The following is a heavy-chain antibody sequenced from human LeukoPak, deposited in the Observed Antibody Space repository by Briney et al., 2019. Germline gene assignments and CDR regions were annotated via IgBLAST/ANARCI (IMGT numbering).Heavy chain of an antibody. CDR2: IRFDGSNK. Sequence: XXASGFTFSSYGMHWVRQAPGKGLEWVTFIRFDGSNKYYADSVKGRFTISRDNSKNTLYLQMNSLRAEDTAVYYXXKXXXXYXXGXGSXYGXFDYWGQGXLVTVSS. D-gene: IGHD3-10*01. J-gene: IGHJ4*02. V-gene: IGHV3-30*02. CDR1: GFTFSSYG. CDR3: XKXXXXYXXGXGSXYGXFDY.